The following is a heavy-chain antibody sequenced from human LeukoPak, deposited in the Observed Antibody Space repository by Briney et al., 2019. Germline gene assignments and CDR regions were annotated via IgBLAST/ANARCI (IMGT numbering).Heavy chain of an antibody. J-gene: IGHJ4*02. CDR2: INPNSGDT. V-gene: IGHV1-2*02. Sequence: ASVTVSCMASVYTFTHHYMYWVRQAPGQGLEWMGWINPNSGDTNYAQKFQGRVTMTRDTSISTAYMDLNRLTSDDTAVYYCARRLTTSQDLDYWGQGTLVTVSS. CDR3: ARRLTTSQDLDY. CDR1: VYTFTHHY. D-gene: IGHD2-2*01.